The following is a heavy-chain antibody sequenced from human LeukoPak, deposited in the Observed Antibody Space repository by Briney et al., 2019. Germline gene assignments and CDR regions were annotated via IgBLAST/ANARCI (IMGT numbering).Heavy chain of an antibody. J-gene: IGHJ4*02. D-gene: IGHD3-9*01. CDR3: AKAGRYFDWLSLDY. Sequence: GRSLRLSCAASGFTFSSYGMHWVRQAPGKGLEWVAVISYDGSNKYYADSVKGRFTISGDNSKNTLYLQMNSLRAEDTAVYYCAKAGRYFDWLSLDYWGQGTLVTVSS. CDR1: GFTFSSYG. CDR2: ISYDGSNK. V-gene: IGHV3-30*18.